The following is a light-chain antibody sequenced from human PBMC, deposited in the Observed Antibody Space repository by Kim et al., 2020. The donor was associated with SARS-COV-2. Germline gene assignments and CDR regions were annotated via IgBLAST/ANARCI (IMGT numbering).Light chain of an antibody. V-gene: IGKV3-15*01. Sequence: VSPGEGATLSCRASESVSSNLAWYQQKPGQAPRLLIYGASTRATGIPAKFSGSGSGTEFTLRISSLQSEDVAIYFCQQYNNRPKTFGQGTKVDIK. CDR3: QQYNNRPKT. CDR2: GAS. J-gene: IGKJ1*01. CDR1: ESVSSN.